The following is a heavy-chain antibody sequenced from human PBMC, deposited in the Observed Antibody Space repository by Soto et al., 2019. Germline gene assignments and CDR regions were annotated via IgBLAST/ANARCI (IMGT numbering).Heavy chain of an antibody. D-gene: IGHD3-9*01. Sequence: ASVKVSCKASGYTFTSYDINWVRQATGQGLEWMGWMNPNSGNTGYAQKFQGRVTMTRNTSISTAYMELSSLRSEDTAVYYCAIVLVVVDILTGLMKYYYYMDVWGKGTTVTVSS. J-gene: IGHJ6*03. V-gene: IGHV1-8*01. CDR3: AIVLVVVDILTGLMKYYYYMDV. CDR1: GYTFTSYD. CDR2: MNPNSGNT.